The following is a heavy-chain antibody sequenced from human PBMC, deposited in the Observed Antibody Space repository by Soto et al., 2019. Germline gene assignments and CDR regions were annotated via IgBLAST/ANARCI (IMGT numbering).Heavy chain of an antibody. CDR1: GYSFTSYW. CDR2: IDPSDSYT. CDR3: ARLPIVAVPAAMLNYYYYGMDV. V-gene: IGHV5-10-1*01. Sequence: PGESLKISCKGSGYSFTSYWISWVRQMPGKGLEWMGRIDPSDSYTNYSPSFQGHVTISADKSISTAYLQWSSLKASDTAMYYCARLPIVAVPAAMLNYYYYGMDVWGQGTTVTVSS. J-gene: IGHJ6*02. D-gene: IGHD2-2*01.